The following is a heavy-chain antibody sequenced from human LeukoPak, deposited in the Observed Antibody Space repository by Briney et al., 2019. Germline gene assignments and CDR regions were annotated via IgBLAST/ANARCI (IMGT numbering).Heavy chain of an antibody. CDR3: ASPGANCSGGSCYLGRAFDI. CDR1: GYSFTSYW. Sequence: GESLKISCKGSGYSFTSYWIGWVRQMPGKGLEWMGIIYPGDPDTRYSPSFQGQVTISADKSISTAYLQWSSLKASDTAMYYCASPGANCSGGSCYLGRAFDIWGQGTMVTVSS. CDR2: IYPGDPDT. J-gene: IGHJ3*02. V-gene: IGHV5-51*01. D-gene: IGHD2-15*01.